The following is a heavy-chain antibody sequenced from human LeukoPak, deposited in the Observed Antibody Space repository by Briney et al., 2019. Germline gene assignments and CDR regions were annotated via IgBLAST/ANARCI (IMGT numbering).Heavy chain of an antibody. Sequence: PGGSLRLSCAASGFTFSSYAMSWVRQAPGKGLEWVSGISGSGSNTYCADSVKGRFTISRDNSKNTLYLQMSGLRVEDTAVYYCAKRYSVDYWGQGTLVTVSS. V-gene: IGHV3-23*01. CDR3: AKRYSVDY. J-gene: IGHJ4*02. CDR2: ISGSGSNT. CDR1: GFTFSSYA. D-gene: IGHD2-15*01.